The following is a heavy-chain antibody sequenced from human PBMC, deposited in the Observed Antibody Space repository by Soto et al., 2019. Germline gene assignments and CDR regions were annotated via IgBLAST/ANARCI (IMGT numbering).Heavy chain of an antibody. V-gene: IGHV4-30-4*01. D-gene: IGHD3-3*01. Sequence: QVQLQESGPGLVKPSQTLSLTCTVSGGSISSGDYYWSWIRQPPGKGLEWIGYIYYSGSTYYNPSLKSRVTISVDTSKNQFSLKLSSVTAADTAVYYCARDVAPIFGVLTNYYYGMDVWGQGTTVTVSS. CDR3: ARDVAPIFGVLTNYYYGMDV. J-gene: IGHJ6*02. CDR2: IYYSGST. CDR1: GGSISSGDYY.